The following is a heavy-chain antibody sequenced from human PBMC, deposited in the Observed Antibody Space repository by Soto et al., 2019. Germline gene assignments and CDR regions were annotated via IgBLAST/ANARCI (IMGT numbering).Heavy chain of an antibody. CDR1: GGTFSSYA. J-gene: IGHJ6*02. CDR2: IIPIFGTA. V-gene: IGHV1-69*13. Sequence: SVQVSCKASGGTFSSYAISWVRQAPGQGLEWMGGIIPIFGTANYAQKFQGRVTITADESTSTAYMELSSLRSEDTAVYYCARERELRFLEWLFPHYYYYYGMDVWGQGTTVTVSS. CDR3: ARERELRFLEWLFPHYYYYYGMDV. D-gene: IGHD3-3*01.